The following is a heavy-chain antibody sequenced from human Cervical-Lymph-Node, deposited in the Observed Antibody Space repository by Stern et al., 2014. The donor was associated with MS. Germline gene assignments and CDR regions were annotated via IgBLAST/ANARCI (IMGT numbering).Heavy chain of an antibody. CDR2: ISSSSSYI. V-gene: IGHV3-21*01. D-gene: IGHD3-9*01. Sequence: EDQLVESGGGLVQPGGSLRLSCGASGFTFSSSIMSWVRQAPGPGLECVSSISSSSSYIYYADAVKGRFTISRDNAKNSLYLQMNSLRVEDSAVYYCATLGTLTGPIDYWGQGTLVTVSS. J-gene: IGHJ4*02. CDR3: ATLGTLTGPIDY. CDR1: GFTFSSSI.